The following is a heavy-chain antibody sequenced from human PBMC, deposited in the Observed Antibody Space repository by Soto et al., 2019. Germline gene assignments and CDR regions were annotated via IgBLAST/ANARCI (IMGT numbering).Heavy chain of an antibody. Sequence: QVQLVQSGAEVKKPGASVKVSCKASGYTFTSYDINWVRQATGQGLEWMGWMNPNSGNTGYAQKFHGRVTMTRKTSTSTAYMELSSLRSEVTAVDYCARAPLNSYYDMDVWGKGTTATASS. CDR1: GYTFTSYD. CDR2: MNPNSGNT. CDR3: ARAPLNSYYDMDV. J-gene: IGHJ6*03. V-gene: IGHV1-8*01. D-gene: IGHD1-7*01.